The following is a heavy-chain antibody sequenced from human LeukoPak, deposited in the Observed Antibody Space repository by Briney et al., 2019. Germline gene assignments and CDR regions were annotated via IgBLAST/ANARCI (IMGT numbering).Heavy chain of an antibody. CDR2: ISGSGGST. V-gene: IGHV3-23*01. D-gene: IGHD3-16*01. CDR1: GFTFSSYA. J-gene: IGHJ4*02. CDR3: AKGYYDYVWGSYYFDY. Sequence: GGSLRLSCAASGFTFSSYAMSWVRQAPGKGLEWVSAISGSGGSTYYADSVKGRFTISRDNSRDTLYLQMNSLRAEDTAVYCCAKGYYDYVWGSYYFDYWGQGTLVTVSS.